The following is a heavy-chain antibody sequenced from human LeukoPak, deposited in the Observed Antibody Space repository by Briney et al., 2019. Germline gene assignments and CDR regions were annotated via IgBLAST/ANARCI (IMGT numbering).Heavy chain of an antibody. V-gene: IGHV5-51*01. CDR3: ARGWSGYYTGFDY. CDR1: GFSFTSYW. Sequence: RLGESLKISCKGSGFSFTSYWIAWVRQVPVKGLQWMGIIYPGDSDTSYSPSFQGQVTISVDKSISTAYLQWSSLKASDTAMYYCARGWSGYYTGFDYWGQGTLVTVSS. CDR2: IYPGDSDT. J-gene: IGHJ4*02. D-gene: IGHD3-3*01.